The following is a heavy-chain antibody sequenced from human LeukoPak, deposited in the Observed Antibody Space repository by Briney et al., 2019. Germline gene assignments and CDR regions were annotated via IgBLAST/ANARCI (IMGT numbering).Heavy chain of an antibody. D-gene: IGHD3-10*01. CDR3: ARDYYNSRSEGAFDI. V-gene: IGHV1-2*04. CDR1: GYTFTGYY. J-gene: IGHJ3*02. Sequence: ASVKVSCKASGYTFTGYYMHWVRQAPGQGLEWMGWINPNSGGTNYAQKFQGWVTMTRDTSISTVHLELSRLKSDDTAVYYCARDYYNSRSEGAFDIWGQGTMVTVSS. CDR2: INPNSGGT.